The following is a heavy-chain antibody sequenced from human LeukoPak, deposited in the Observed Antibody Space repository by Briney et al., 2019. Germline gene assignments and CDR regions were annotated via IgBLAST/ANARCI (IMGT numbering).Heavy chain of an antibody. J-gene: IGHJ5*02. CDR1: GYTFTGYY. Sequence: ASVKVSCKVSGYTFTGYYMHWVRQAPGQGLEWMGWINPNSGGTNYAQKFQGRVTMTRDTSISTAYMELSRLRSDDTAVYYCASGAKGDYVWGSYRLNWFDPWGQGTLVAVSS. D-gene: IGHD3-16*02. V-gene: IGHV1-2*02. CDR3: ASGAKGDYVWGSYRLNWFDP. CDR2: INPNSGGT.